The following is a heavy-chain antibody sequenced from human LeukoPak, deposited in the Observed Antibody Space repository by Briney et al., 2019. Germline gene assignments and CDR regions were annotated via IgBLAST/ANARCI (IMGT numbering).Heavy chain of an antibody. V-gene: IGHV1-46*01. D-gene: IGHD6-6*01. CDR2: INPSGCST. J-gene: IGHJ3*02. Sequence: ASVKVSCKASGYTFTKYYMHWVRQPPGQGLEWMGIINPSGCSTSYAQKFQGRVTMTRDTSTSRVYMEVSSLRSEDTAVYYCARDSNSGAFDIWGQGTMVTVSS. CDR1: GYTFTKYY. CDR3: ARDSNSGAFDI.